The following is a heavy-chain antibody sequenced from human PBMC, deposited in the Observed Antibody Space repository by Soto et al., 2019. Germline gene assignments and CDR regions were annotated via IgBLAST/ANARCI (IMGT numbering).Heavy chain of an antibody. CDR3: ARGPPGLRFLEWLPHYYGMDV. CDR1: GGSFSGYY. D-gene: IGHD3-3*01. Sequence: SETLSLTXAVYGGSFSGYYWSWVRQPPGKVLEWIGEINHIGSTNYTPSLQSRVTITADTSTNQFSLKLSSVTAADTAVYYCARGPPGLRFLEWLPHYYGMDVWGQGTTVTVSS. V-gene: IGHV4-34*01. CDR2: INHIGST. J-gene: IGHJ6*02.